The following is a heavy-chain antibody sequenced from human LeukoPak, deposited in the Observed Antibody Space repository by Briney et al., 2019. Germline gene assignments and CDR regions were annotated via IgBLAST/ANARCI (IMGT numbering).Heavy chain of an antibody. J-gene: IGHJ6*02. CDR1: GFTVSSNY. D-gene: IGHD5-18*01. CDR3: ARDQVSYGLPETYCYYYGMDV. Sequence: GGSLRVSCAPSGFTVSSNYMSWVRPAPGKGGEGVSVIYRGGRKYYADSGKGRFTISRDNSKNTLYLQMNSLRAEDTAVYYCARDQVSYGLPETYCYYYGMDVWGQGTTVTVSS. CDR2: IYRGGRK. V-gene: IGHV3-66*01.